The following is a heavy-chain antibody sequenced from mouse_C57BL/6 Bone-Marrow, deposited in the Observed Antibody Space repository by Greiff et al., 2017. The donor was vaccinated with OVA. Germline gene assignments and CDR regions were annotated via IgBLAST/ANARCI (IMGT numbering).Heavy chain of an antibody. D-gene: IGHD3-2*02. CDR2: IYPSDSET. CDR1: GYTFTSYW. J-gene: IGHJ4*01. Sequence: QVQLQQPGAELVRPGSSVKLSCKASGYTFTSYWMDWVKQRPGQGLEWIGNIYPSDSETHYNQKFKDKATLTVDKSSSTAYVQLSSLTSEDSAVYYCAREGRQLRLRWYAMDGWGQGTSVTGSS. CDR3: AREGRQLRLRWYAMDG. V-gene: IGHV1-61*01.